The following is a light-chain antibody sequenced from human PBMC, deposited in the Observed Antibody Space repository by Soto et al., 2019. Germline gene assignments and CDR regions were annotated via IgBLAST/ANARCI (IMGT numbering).Light chain of an antibody. CDR3: AAWDDSLNGHVV. CDR2: SNN. J-gene: IGLJ2*01. Sequence: QSVLTQPPSASGTPGQRVTMSCSGSSSNIGSNTVNWYQQLPGTAPKLLIYSNNQRPSGVPDRFSGSKSGTSASLAISGLQSEDEADYYCAAWDDSLNGHVVFGGVTKLTVL. CDR1: SSNIGSNT. V-gene: IGLV1-44*01.